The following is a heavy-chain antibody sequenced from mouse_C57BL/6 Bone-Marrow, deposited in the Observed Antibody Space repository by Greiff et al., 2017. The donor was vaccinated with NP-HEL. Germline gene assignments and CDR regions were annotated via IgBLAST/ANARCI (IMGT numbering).Heavy chain of an antibody. V-gene: IGHV5-12*01. D-gene: IGHD2-1*01. Sequence: DVMLVESGGGLVQPGGPLKLSCAASGFTFSDYYMYWVRQTPEKRLEWVAYISTGGGITYYPDTVKGLFTITRDNAKNTLYLQISRLKSEDTAMYCCARHGGNRAWFAYWGQGTLVTVSA. CDR3: ARHGGNRAWFAY. CDR2: ISTGGGIT. CDR1: GFTFSDYY. J-gene: IGHJ3*01.